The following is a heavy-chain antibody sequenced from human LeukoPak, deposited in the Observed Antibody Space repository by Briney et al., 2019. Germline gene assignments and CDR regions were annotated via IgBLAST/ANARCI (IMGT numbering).Heavy chain of an antibody. V-gene: IGHV3-21*01. CDR3: ARVEYSGWNLEY. D-gene: IGHD5-12*01. J-gene: IGHJ4*02. CDR2: ISSSSSYI. Sequence: GGSLRLSCAAYGFTFSSYSMNWVRQAPGKGLEWVSSISSSSSYIYYADSVKGRFTISRDDAKNSLYVQMNSLRDEDTAVYYCARVEYSGWNLEYWGQGTLVTVSS. CDR1: GFTFSSYS.